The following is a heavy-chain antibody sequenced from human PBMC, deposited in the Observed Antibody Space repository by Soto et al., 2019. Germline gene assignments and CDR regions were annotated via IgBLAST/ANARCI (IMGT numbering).Heavy chain of an antibody. Sequence: QVQLQESGPGLVKPSQTLSLTCTVSGGSISSGGYYWSWIRQHPGKGLEWIGYIYYSGTTYYNPSLKSRVTIAVDTSKNHFSLKLSSVTVAHTAVYYCARTYYDFWSGLGIDPWGQGTLVTVSS. V-gene: IGHV4-31*03. D-gene: IGHD3-3*01. CDR3: ARTYYDFWSGLGIDP. CDR1: GGSISSGGYY. J-gene: IGHJ5*02. CDR2: IYYSGTT.